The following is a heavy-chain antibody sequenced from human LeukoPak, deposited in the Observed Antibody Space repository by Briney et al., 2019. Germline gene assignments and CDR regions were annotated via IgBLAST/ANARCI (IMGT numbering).Heavy chain of an antibody. CDR2: TYTSGST. CDR1: GGSISSYY. V-gene: IGHV4-4*07. D-gene: IGHD2-8*02. J-gene: IGHJ2*01. CDR3: ATGGSGYWYFDL. Sequence: KSSETLSLTCTVSGGSISSYYWSWIRQPAGKGLEWIGRTYTSGSTNYNPSLKRRVTISVDKSKNQFSLKLSSVTAADPAVYYCATGGSGYWYFDLWGRGTLVTVSS.